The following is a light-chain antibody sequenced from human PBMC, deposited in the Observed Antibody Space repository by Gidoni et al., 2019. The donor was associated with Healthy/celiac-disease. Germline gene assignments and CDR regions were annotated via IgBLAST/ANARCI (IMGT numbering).Light chain of an antibody. CDR2: LNSDGSH. CDR3: QTWGTGSWV. J-gene: IGLJ3*02. CDR1: SGHRSYA. Sequence: QLVLTQSPSASAPLGASVKLTCTLSSGHRSYAIAWHQQQPEKGPRYLMTLNSDGSHSKGDGIPDRFSGSSSGAERYLTISSLQSEDEADYYCQTWGTGSWVFGGGTKLTVL. V-gene: IGLV4-69*01.